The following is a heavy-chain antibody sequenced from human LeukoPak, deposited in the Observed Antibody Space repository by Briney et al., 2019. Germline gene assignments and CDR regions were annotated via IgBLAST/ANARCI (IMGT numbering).Heavy chain of an antibody. Sequence: GSLRLSCAASGFTFSNYAMSWIRQPPGKGLEWIGEINHSGSTNYNPSLKSRVTISVDTSKNQFSLKLSSVTAADTAVYYCARGGDYDRDLDYWGQGTLVTVSS. CDR1: GFTFSNYA. J-gene: IGHJ4*02. D-gene: IGHD3-22*01. CDR2: INHSGST. CDR3: ARGGDYDRDLDY. V-gene: IGHV4-34*01.